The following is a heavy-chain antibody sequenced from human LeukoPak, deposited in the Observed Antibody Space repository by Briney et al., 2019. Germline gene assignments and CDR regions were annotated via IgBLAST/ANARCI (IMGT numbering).Heavy chain of an antibody. CDR3: ARVIDVAAAGYFDS. V-gene: IGHV4-38-2*02. CDR1: GFSITTDYY. J-gene: IGHJ4*02. CDR2: IFRIGST. Sequence: SEILSLTCTVSGFSITTDYYWAWIRQPPGKGLEWIGTIFRIGSTYYNPSLKSRVTISVDTSKNQFSLKLSSVTAVDTALYYCARVIDVAAAGYFDSWGQGTQVTVSS. D-gene: IGHD6-13*01.